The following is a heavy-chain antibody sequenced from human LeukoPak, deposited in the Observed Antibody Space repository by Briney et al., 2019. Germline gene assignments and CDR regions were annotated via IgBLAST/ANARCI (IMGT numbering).Heavy chain of an antibody. J-gene: IGHJ3*02. CDR3: AREDGTSMDNAFDI. D-gene: IGHD5-18*01. CDR2: IYYSGST. V-gene: IGHV4-59*12. Sequence: SETLSLTRTVSGGSISSYYWSWIRQPPGKGLEWIGYIYYSGSTYYNPSLKSRVTISEDPSKNQFSLKLSSVTAADTAVYYCAREDGTSMDNAFDIWGQGTMVTVSS. CDR1: GGSISSYY.